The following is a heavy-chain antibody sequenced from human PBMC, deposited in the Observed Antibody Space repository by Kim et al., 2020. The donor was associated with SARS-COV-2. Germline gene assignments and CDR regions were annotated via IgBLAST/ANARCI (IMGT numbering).Heavy chain of an antibody. CDR3: TRGSPPRAIFGVDNYGMDV. CDR2: IRSKAYGGTT. CDR1: GFTFGDYA. D-gene: IGHD3-3*01. Sequence: GGSLRLSCTASGFTFGDYAMSWFRQAPGKGLEWVGFIRSKAYGGTTEYAASVKGRFTISRDDSKSIAYLQMNSLKTEDTAVYYCTRGSPPRAIFGVDNYGMDVWGQGTTVTVSS. J-gene: IGHJ6*02. V-gene: IGHV3-49*03.